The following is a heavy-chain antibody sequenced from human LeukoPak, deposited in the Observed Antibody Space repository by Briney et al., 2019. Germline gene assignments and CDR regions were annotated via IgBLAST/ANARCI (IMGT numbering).Heavy chain of an antibody. Sequence: GGSLRLSCAASGFTFSDYYMSWIRQAPGTGLEWVSYISSSGSTIYYADSVKGRFTISRDNAKNSLYLQINSLRAEDTAVYYCARLYDSSGYYSSYYYMDVWGKGTTVTVSS. CDR2: ISSSGSTI. J-gene: IGHJ6*03. CDR3: ARLYDSSGYYSSYYYMDV. D-gene: IGHD3-22*01. CDR1: GFTFSDYY. V-gene: IGHV3-11*01.